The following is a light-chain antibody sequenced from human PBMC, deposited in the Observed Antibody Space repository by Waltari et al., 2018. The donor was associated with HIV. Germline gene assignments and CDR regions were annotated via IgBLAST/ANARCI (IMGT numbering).Light chain of an antibody. CDR3: QQTFSPPRR. V-gene: IGKV1-39*01. CDR2: GAS. CDR1: QNIITY. Sequence: DINMTQSPPSLSASVGDRVTITCRARQNIITYLNWYHQSPGEAPTLLIFGASTLHEGVSSRFSGSGSETDFTLSIAGLQREDSGTYFCQQTFSPPRRFGPGT. J-gene: IGKJ2*01.